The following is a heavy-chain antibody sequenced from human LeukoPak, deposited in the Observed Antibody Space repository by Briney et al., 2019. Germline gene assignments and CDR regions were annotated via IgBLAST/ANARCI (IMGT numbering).Heavy chain of an antibody. Sequence: GGSLRLSCAASGFTFNSYALTWVRQTPWKGLECVSAISGDGVSPYYADSVRGRFTISRDNSKNTLYLQMNSLRVEDTAVYFCARDPGAFPYFFDCWGQGTLVTVSS. CDR2: ISGDGVSP. V-gene: IGHV3-23*01. CDR3: ARDPGAFPYFFDC. CDR1: GFTFNSYA. J-gene: IGHJ4*02. D-gene: IGHD4/OR15-4a*01.